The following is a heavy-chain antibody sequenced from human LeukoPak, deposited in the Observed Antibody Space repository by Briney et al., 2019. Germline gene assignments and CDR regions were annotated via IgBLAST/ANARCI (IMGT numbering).Heavy chain of an antibody. V-gene: IGHV1-2*02. CDR1: GYTFTGYY. Sequence: GASVKVSCKASGYTFTGYYMHWVRQAPGQGLEWMGWINPNSGGTNYAQKFQGRVTMTRDTSISTAYMELSRLRSDDTAVYYCARIWVEFNYYYGSGSYYSPLDYWGQGTLVTVSS. CDR2: INPNSGGT. D-gene: IGHD3-10*01. J-gene: IGHJ4*02. CDR3: ARIWVEFNYYYGSGSYYSPLDY.